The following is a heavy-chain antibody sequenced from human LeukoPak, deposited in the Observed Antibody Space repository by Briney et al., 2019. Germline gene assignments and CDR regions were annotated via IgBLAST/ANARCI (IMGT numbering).Heavy chain of an antibody. D-gene: IGHD3-16*02. J-gene: IGHJ4*02. CDR1: GYTFTSHY. Sequence: ASVKMSCKASGYTFTSHYMFWVRQAPGQGLEWMGIINPSGGSTSYAQKFQGRVTMTRDTSTSTVYMELSSLRSEDTAVYYCARAAFGGVIVSYYFDYWGQGTLVTVSS. CDR2: INPSGGST. V-gene: IGHV1-46*01. CDR3: ARAAFGGVIVSYYFDY.